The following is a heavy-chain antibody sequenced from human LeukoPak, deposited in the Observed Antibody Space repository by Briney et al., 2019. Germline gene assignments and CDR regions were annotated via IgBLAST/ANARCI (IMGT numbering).Heavy chain of an antibody. Sequence: SVKVSCKASGGTFSSYTISWVRQAPGQGLEWMGRIILILGIANYAQKFQGRVTITADKSTSTAYMELSSLRSEDTAVYYCARGHNSVFDYWGQGTLVTVSS. D-gene: IGHD1-1*01. CDR2: IILILGIA. CDR3: ARGHNSVFDY. CDR1: GGTFSSYT. V-gene: IGHV1-69*02. J-gene: IGHJ4*02.